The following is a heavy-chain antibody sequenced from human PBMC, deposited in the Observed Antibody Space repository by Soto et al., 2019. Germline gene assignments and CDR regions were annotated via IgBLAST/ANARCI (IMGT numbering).Heavy chain of an antibody. CDR2: VSYSGTT. CDR3: ARHSSPYSYSDWFDP. V-gene: IGHV4-39*01. J-gene: IGHJ5*02. Sequence: SETLSLTCTVSGDSISSNGYHWGWIRQPPGKGLEWIASVSYSGTTYYHPSLKSRVTISVDPSKNQFSLKLSSVTAADTAVYYCARHSSPYSYSDWFDPWGQGTLVNVSS. D-gene: IGHD1-26*01. CDR1: GDSISSNGYH.